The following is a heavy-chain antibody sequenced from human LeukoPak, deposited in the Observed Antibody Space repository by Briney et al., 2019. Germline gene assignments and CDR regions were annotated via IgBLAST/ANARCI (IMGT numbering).Heavy chain of an antibody. CDR2: IYYSGST. D-gene: IGHD4-17*01. V-gene: IGHV4-61*05. CDR3: ARAYGDFDY. J-gene: IGHJ4*02. CDR1: GGSISSSSYY. Sequence: PSETLSLTCTVSGGSISSSSYYWGWIRQPPGKGLEWIGYIYYSGSTNYNPSLKSRVTISVDTSKNQFSLKLSSVTAADTAVYYCARAYGDFDYWGQGTLVTVSS.